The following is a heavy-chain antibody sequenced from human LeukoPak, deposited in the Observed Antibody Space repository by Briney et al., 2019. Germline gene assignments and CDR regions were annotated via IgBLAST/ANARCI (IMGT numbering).Heavy chain of an antibody. CDR1: GGSISSYY. CDR2: IYYSGST. V-gene: IGHV4-59*01. J-gene: IGHJ5*02. D-gene: IGHD3-10*01. CDR3: ARDGEGANWFDP. Sequence: SETLSLTYTVSGGSISSYYWSWIRQPPGKGLEWIGYIYYSGSTNYNPSLKSRVTISVDTSKNQFSLKLSSVTAADTAVYYCARDGEGANWFDPWGQGTLVTVSS.